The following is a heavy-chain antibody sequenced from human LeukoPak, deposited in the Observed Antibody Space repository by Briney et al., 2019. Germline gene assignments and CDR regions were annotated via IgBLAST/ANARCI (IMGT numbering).Heavy chain of an antibody. Sequence: ASVKVSCKASGYTFTSYDINWVRQATGQGLEWMGWMNPNSGNTGYAQKFQGRVTMTRNTSISTAYMELSSLRSEDTAVYYCARLYYYDSSGYYYALDYWGQGTLVTVSS. V-gene: IGHV1-8*01. CDR2: MNPNSGNT. CDR3: ARLYYYDSSGYYYALDY. J-gene: IGHJ4*02. CDR1: GYTFTSYD. D-gene: IGHD3-22*01.